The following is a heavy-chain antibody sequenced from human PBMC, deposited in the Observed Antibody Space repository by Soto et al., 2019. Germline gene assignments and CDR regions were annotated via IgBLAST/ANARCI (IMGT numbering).Heavy chain of an antibody. J-gene: IGHJ4*02. CDR1: GYTFISRA. V-gene: IGHV1-3*01. D-gene: IGHD2-15*01. CDR2: INPDNANT. CDR3: ARDPGSGHYFDC. Sequence: QVQLVQSGAEVKKPGASVKISCEASGYTFISRALHWVRQAPGQRLEWMGWINPDNANTKYSQNFQGRVTFTRDTSATTAYMELSSLRSEDTAVYFCARDPGSGHYFDCWGQGTLVTVSS.